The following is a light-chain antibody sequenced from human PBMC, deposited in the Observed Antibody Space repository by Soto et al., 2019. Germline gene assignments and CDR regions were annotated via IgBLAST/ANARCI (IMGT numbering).Light chain of an antibody. CDR2: DVS. V-gene: IGLV2-14*01. J-gene: IGLJ3*02. CDR3: SSYTSSSTLV. Sequence: QSVLTQPASVSGSPGQSITISCTGTSSDVGGYNYVSWYQQHPGKAPKPMIYDVSNRPSGVSSRFSGSKSGNTASLTISGLQAEDEADYYCSSYTSSSTLVFGGGTKLTVL. CDR1: SSDVGGYNY.